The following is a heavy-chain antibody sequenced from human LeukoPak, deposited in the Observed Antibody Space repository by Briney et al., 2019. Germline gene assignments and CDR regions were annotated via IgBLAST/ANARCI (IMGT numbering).Heavy chain of an antibody. Sequence: PGGSLRLSCAASGFTVSSNYMSWVRQAPGKGLEWVSRIDSDGITTSYADSVKGRFTISRDNAKNTLYLQMNSLRVEDTAVYYCTRDRLGFDPWGQGTLVTVSS. CDR3: TRDRLGFDP. J-gene: IGHJ5*02. CDR1: GFTVSSNY. V-gene: IGHV3-74*01. CDR2: IDSDGITT.